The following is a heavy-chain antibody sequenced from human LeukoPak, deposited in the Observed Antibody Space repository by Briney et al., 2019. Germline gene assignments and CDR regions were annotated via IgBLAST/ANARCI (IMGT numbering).Heavy chain of an antibody. CDR3: AKNVREADWYYYYMDV. V-gene: IGHV3-23*01. CDR1: GFTFSSYG. J-gene: IGHJ6*03. D-gene: IGHD3-9*01. CDR2: ISGSGVTT. Sequence: GGTLRLSCAASGFTFSSYGMSWVRQAPGKGLEWVSAISGSGVTTYYADSVKGRFTISRDNSKNTLYLHMKSPRAEDTAFYYCAKNVREADWYYYYMDVWGKGTTVTVSS.